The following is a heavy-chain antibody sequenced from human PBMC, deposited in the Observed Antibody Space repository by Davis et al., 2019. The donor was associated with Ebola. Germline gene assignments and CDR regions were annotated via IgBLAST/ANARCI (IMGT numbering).Heavy chain of an antibody. D-gene: IGHD3-3*01. CDR3: ARSPYYDFWSGYPNHLDY. V-gene: IGHV1-18*01. J-gene: IGHJ4*02. CDR2: INAGNGNT. Sequence: AASVKVSCKASGYTFTSYGISWVRQAPGQGLEWMGWINAGNGNTKYSQKFQGRVTITRDTSTSTAYMELSSLRSEDTAVYYCARSPYYDFWSGYPNHLDYWGQGTLVTVSS. CDR1: GYTFTSYG.